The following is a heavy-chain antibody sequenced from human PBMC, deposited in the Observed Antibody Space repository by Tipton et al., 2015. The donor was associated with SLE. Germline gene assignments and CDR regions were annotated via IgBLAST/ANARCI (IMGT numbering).Heavy chain of an antibody. D-gene: IGHD1-26*01. CDR2: IDSDRDDI. CDR3: ARGYSGTYTYYLDP. J-gene: IGHJ5*02. V-gene: IGHV3-21*03. Sequence: SLRLSCAVSGFTFSSYTMNWVRPAPGKGLEWVSSIDSDRDDIYYADSVKGRLTVSRDNAKNSLYLQLNSLRAEDTAVYYCARGYSGTYTYYLDPWGQGTLVTVSS. CDR1: GFTFSSYT.